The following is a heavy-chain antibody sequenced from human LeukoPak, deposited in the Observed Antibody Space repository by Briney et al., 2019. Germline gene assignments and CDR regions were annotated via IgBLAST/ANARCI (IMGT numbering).Heavy chain of an antibody. J-gene: IGHJ4*02. Sequence: GESLKISCKGSEYSFTSYWIGWVCQMPGKGLGWMGIIYPGDSDTRYSPSFQGQVTISADKSISTAYLQWSSLKASDTAMYYCAAYSGSYQSAFDYWGQGTLVTVSS. CDR2: IYPGDSDT. V-gene: IGHV5-51*01. CDR3: AAYSGSYQSAFDY. D-gene: IGHD3-10*01. CDR1: EYSFTSYW.